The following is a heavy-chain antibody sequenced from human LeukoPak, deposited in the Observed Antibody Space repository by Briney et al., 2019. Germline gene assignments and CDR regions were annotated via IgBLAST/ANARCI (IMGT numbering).Heavy chain of an antibody. J-gene: IGHJ4*02. CDR3: ARDPRGYAYDY. Sequence: PGRSLRLSCAASGFTFSRYAMHWVRQAPGMGLAWVAVISDDGRNEYYLESVKGRFTIFRDNAKNSLYLQMNSLRAEDTAVYYCARDPRGYAYDYWGQGTLVTVSS. CDR1: GFTFSRYA. CDR2: ISDDGRNE. D-gene: IGHD5-12*01. V-gene: IGHV3-30*04.